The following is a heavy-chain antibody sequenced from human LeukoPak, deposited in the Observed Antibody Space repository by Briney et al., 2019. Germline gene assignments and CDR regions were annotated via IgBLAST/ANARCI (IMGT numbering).Heavy chain of an antibody. Sequence: GASLRLSCAASGFTFSTYGMHWVRQAPGKGLEWVAVICYNGSNKDNADSVKGRFTISRDNSKNSVYLQMNSLRAEDTAVYYCARDLYNRALDYWGQGTLVTVSS. D-gene: IGHD1-14*01. V-gene: IGHV3-33*01. CDR2: ICYNGSNK. CDR1: GFTFSTYG. CDR3: ARDLYNRALDY. J-gene: IGHJ4*02.